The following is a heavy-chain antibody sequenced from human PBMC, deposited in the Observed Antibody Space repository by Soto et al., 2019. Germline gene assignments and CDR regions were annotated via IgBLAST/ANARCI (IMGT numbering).Heavy chain of an antibody. CDR2: IYPGDSDT. CDR3: ARIGAEPGIAVAGTIGYYFDY. CDR1: GYSFTSYW. D-gene: IGHD6-19*01. V-gene: IGHV5-51*01. Sequence: PGESLKISCKGSGYSFTSYWIGWVRQMPGKGLEWMGIIYPGDSDTRYSPSFQGQVTISADKSISTAYLQWSSLKASDTAMYYCARIGAEPGIAVAGTIGYYFDYWGQGTLVTVLL. J-gene: IGHJ4*02.